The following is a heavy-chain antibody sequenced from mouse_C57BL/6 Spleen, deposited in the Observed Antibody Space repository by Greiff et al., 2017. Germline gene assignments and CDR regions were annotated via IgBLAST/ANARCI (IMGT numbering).Heavy chain of an antibody. V-gene: IGHV1-81*01. J-gene: IGHJ3*01. CDR2: IYPRSGNT. CDR3: ARGTGFAY. CDR1: GYTFTSYG. D-gene: IGHD4-1*01. Sequence: VQGVESGAELARPGASVKLSCKASGYTFTSYGISWVKQRTGQGLEWIGEIYPRSGNTYYNEKFKGKATLTADKSSSTAYMELRSLTSEDSAVYFCARGTGFAYWGQGTLVTVSA.